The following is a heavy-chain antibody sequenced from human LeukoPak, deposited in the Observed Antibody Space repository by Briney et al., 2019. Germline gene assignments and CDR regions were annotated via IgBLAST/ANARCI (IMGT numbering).Heavy chain of an antibody. D-gene: IGHD1-26*01. J-gene: IGHJ3*02. V-gene: IGHV4-59*01. Sequence: SETLSLTCTVSDDSITIYYWTWIRQPPGKGLEWIGYIDHTGSTNYNPSLNSRVTISRDTSKNHFSLELSSVTAADTAVYFCAREGVGAGGDAFDIWGQGTMVTVSS. CDR2: IDHTGST. CDR3: AREGVGAGGDAFDI. CDR1: DDSITIYY.